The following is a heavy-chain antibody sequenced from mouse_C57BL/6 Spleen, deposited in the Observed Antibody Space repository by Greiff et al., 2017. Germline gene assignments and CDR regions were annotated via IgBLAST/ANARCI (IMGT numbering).Heavy chain of an antibody. CDR3: ARSTGAWFAY. Sequence: QVQLQQPGAELVMPGASVKLSCKASGYTFTSYWMHWVKQRPGQGLEWIGEIDPSDSYTNYNQKFKGKSTLTVDKSSSTAYMQLSSLTSEDSAVYYCARSTGAWFAYWGRGTLVTVSA. CDR1: GYTFTSYW. V-gene: IGHV1-69*01. CDR2: IDPSDSYT. D-gene: IGHD4-1*02. J-gene: IGHJ3*01.